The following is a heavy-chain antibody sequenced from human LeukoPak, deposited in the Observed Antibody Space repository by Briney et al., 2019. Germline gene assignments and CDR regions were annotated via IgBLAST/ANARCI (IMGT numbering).Heavy chain of an antibody. CDR1: GLTFSSYT. CDR2: KSYDGVNT. CDR3: ARGLTVTSRRSYYYYGMDV. V-gene: IGHV3-30-3*01. Sequence: GGSLRLSCAASGLTFSSYTMHWLRQAPGKGLEWVAVKSYDGVNTFYADSVKGRFTIPRDHSQNTLYLQMNSLRTEDTAVYYCARGLTVTSRRSYYYYGMDVWGQGTTVTVSS. J-gene: IGHJ6*02. D-gene: IGHD4-17*01.